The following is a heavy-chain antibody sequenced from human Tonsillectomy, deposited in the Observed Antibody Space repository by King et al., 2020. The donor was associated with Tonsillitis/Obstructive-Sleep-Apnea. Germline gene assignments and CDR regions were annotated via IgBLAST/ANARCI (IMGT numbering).Heavy chain of an antibody. V-gene: IGHV2-70*11. D-gene: IGHD1-26*01. CDR1: GFSLSTSGMC. CDR3: ARIRYNGSHYDYFDY. Sequence: TLKESGPALVKPTQTLTLTCTFSGFSLSTSGMCVSWIRQPPGKALEWLARIDWDDDKYYSTSLKTRLTISKDTSKNQVVLTMTKMDPVDTATYYCARIRYNGSHYDYFDYWGQGTLVTVSS. J-gene: IGHJ4*02. CDR2: IDWDDDK.